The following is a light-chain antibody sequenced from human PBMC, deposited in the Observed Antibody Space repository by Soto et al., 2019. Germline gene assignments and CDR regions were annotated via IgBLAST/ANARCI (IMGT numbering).Light chain of an antibody. Sequence: IVWTHSPGTLSLSPGERATLSCRASQIVSSNLAWYQQKPGQAPRLLIYGASTRATGIPARFSGSGSGTEFTLTISSLQSEDFAVYYCQQYNNWPWTFGQGTKVDIK. J-gene: IGKJ1*01. CDR3: QQYNNWPWT. V-gene: IGKV3-15*01. CDR2: GAS. CDR1: QIVSSN.